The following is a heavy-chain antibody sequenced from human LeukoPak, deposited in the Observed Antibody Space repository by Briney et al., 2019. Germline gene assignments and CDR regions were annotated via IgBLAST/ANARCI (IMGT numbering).Heavy chain of an antibody. D-gene: IGHD2-21*02. CDR2: IIPIFGTA. J-gene: IGHJ4*02. Sequence: KVSCKASGGTFSSYAISWVRQAPGQGLEWMGGIIPIFGTANYAQKFQGRVTITADKSTSTAYMELSSLRSEDTAVYFCARAHFPVVTAIPFFAYWGQGTLGTVSS. V-gene: IGHV1-69*06. CDR1: GGTFSSYA. CDR3: ARAHFPVVTAIPFFAY.